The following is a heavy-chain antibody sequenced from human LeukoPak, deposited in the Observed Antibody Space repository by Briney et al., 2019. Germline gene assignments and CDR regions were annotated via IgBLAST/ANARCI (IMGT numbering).Heavy chain of an antibody. J-gene: IGHJ3*02. D-gene: IGHD1-26*01. V-gene: IGHV3-48*01. CDR2: INSGGDAT. CDR3: AKDQSSGSKKDAFDI. CDR1: GFTFSIHN. Sequence: PGGSLRLSCAASGFTFSIHNMDWVRQAPGKGLEWISYINSGGDATHYADSVKGRFTISRDNSKNTLYLQMNSLRAEDTAVYYCAKDQSSGSKKDAFDIWGQGTMVTVSS.